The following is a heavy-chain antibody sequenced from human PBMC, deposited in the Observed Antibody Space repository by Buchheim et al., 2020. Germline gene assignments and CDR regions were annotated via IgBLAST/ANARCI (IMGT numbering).Heavy chain of an antibody. Sequence: QVQLVQSGAEVKKPGASVKVSCKASGYNFTGYYMHWVRQAPGQGLEWMGWINPNSGSTNYAQKFQGRVTMTRDASISTVDMELSSLRSDDTAIYYCARDSSGTYWGQGTL. CDR1: GYNFTGYY. V-gene: IGHV1-2*02. CDR3: ARDSSGTY. D-gene: IGHD3-22*01. J-gene: IGHJ4*02. CDR2: INPNSGST.